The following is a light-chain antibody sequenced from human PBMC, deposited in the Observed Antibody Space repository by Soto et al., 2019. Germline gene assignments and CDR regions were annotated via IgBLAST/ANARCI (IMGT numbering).Light chain of an antibody. CDR3: QQFNSYPT. CDR1: QGISSA. V-gene: IGKV1-13*02. Sequence: AIQLTQSPSSLSASVGDRVTITCRASQGISSALAWYQQKPGKAPKLLIYAASSWESGVPSRFSGSGSGTDFTPTISSLQPEDFATYYCQQFNSYPTFGQGTKLEIK. CDR2: AAS. J-gene: IGKJ2*01.